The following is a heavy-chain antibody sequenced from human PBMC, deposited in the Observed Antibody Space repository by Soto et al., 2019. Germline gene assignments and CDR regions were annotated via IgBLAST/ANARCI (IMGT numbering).Heavy chain of an antibody. CDR1: GYTFTSYG. J-gene: IGHJ6*02. V-gene: IGHV1-18*01. CDR2: ISAYNGNT. D-gene: IGHD4-17*01. Sequence: GASVKVSCKASGYTFTSYGISWVRQAPGQGLEWMGWISAYNGNTNYAQKLQGRVTMTTDTSTSTAYMELRSLRSDGTAVYYCARDRSSSAGEYYYYGMDVWGQGTTVTVSS. CDR3: ARDRSSSAGEYYYYGMDV.